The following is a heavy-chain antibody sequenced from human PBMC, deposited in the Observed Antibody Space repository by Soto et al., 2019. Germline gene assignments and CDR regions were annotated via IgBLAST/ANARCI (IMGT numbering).Heavy chain of an antibody. Sequence: GGSLRLSCAASGFTFSSYAMSWVRQAPGKGLEWVSAISGSGGSTYYADSVKGRFTISRDNSKNTLYLQMNSPRAEDTAVYYCANVAICGVVIPYGMDVWGQGTTVTVCS. V-gene: IGHV3-23*01. CDR1: GFTFSSYA. D-gene: IGHD3-3*01. J-gene: IGHJ6*02. CDR3: ANVAICGVVIPYGMDV. CDR2: ISGSGGST.